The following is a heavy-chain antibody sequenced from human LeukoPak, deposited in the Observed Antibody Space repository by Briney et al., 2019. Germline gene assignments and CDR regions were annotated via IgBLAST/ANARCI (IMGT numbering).Heavy chain of an antibody. CDR2: IYYSGST. V-gene: IGHV4-59*08. CDR3: ARHGGFDYGDYLFDY. CDR1: GGSISSYY. J-gene: IGHJ4*02. Sequence: PSETLSLTCTVSGGSISSYYWSWIRQPPGKGLEWIGYIYYSGSTNYNPSLKSRVTISVDTSKNQFSLKLSSVTAADTAVYYCARHGGFDYGDYLFDYWGQGTLVTVSS. D-gene: IGHD4-17*01.